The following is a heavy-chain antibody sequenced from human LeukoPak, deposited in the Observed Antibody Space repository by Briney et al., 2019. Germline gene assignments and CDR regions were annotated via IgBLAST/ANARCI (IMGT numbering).Heavy chain of an antibody. V-gene: IGHV1-2*02. Sequence: ASVKVSCKASGYTFTGYYMHWVRQAPGQGLEWMGWINPNSGGTSYAQKFQGRVTMTRDTSISTAYMELSRLRSDDTAVYYCARWPPYGSGSYYNVRPYYYGMDVWGQGTTVTVSS. J-gene: IGHJ6*02. CDR1: GYTFTGYY. CDR3: ARWPPYGSGSYYNVRPYYYGMDV. CDR2: INPNSGGT. D-gene: IGHD3-10*01.